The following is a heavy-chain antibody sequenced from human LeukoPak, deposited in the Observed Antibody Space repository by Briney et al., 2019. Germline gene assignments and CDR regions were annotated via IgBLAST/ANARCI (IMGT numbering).Heavy chain of an antibody. D-gene: IGHD3-10*01. Sequence: SETLSLTCTVSGGSISSGSYYWSWIRQPAGKGLEWIGRIYTSGSTNYNPSLKSRVTISVDTSKNQFSLKLSSVTAADTAVYYCARDPRLWFGESASYWGQGTLVTVSS. J-gene: IGHJ4*02. CDR3: ARDPRLWFGESASY. CDR1: GGSISSGSYY. CDR2: IYTSGST. V-gene: IGHV4-61*02.